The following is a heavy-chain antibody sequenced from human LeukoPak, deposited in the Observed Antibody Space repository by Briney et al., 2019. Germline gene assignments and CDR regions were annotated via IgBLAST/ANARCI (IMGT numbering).Heavy chain of an antibody. J-gene: IGHJ4*02. CDR1: GFRFSNSW. CDR3: ARGADHGGSYYPD. Sequence: GGSLRLSCAASGFRFSNSWMYWVRQGPGKGPVWVSRMKTDGTRIEYADSVKGRFTISRDNAKNTLFLQMSSLGVEDTAVYYCARGADHGGSYYPDWGQGTRVTVSS. CDR2: MKTDGTRI. V-gene: IGHV3-74*01. D-gene: IGHD3-10*01.